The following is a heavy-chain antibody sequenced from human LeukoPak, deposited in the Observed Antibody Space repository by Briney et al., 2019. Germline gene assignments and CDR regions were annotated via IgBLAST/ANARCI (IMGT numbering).Heavy chain of an antibody. CDR2: ISWDSGNI. V-gene: IGHV3-9*01. CDR1: GFTFDDYA. J-gene: IGHJ4*02. Sequence: PGGSLRLSCVASGFTFDDYAMHWVRQAPGKGLEWVSGISWDSGNIGYVDSVKGRFTISRDNAKNSLYLQMNSLRAEDTALYYCAEGQRLREFDYWGQGTLVTVSS. D-gene: IGHD1-26*01. CDR3: AEGQRLREFDY.